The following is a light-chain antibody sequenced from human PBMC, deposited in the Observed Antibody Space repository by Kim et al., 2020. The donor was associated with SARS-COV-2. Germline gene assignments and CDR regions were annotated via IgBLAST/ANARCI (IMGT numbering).Light chain of an antibody. CDR2: YDS. CDR1: NIGSKS. J-gene: IGLJ2*01. V-gene: IGLV3-21*04. CDR3: QVWDSSSDPVV. Sequence: APGKTARITCGGNNIGSKSVHWYQQKPSQAPVLVIYYDSDRPSGIPERFSGSNSGNTATLTISRVEAGDEADYYCQVWDSSSDPVVFGGGTQLTVL.